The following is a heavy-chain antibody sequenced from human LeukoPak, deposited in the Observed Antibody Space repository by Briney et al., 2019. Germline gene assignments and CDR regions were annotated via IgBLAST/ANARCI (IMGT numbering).Heavy chain of an antibody. V-gene: IGHV1-69*05. CDR1: GGTLSSYA. CDR2: IIPIFGTA. D-gene: IGHD2-2*01. CDR3: ARDGGIVVPAALDY. J-gene: IGHJ4*02. Sequence: SVKVSCKASGGTLSSYAIIWVRQAPGQGLEWMGRIIPIFGTANYAQKFQGRVTITTDESTSTAYMELSSLRSEDTAVYYCARDGGIVVPAALDYWGQGTLVTVSS.